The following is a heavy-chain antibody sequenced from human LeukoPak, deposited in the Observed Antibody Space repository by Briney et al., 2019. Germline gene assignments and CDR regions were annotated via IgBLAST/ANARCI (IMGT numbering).Heavy chain of an antibody. CDR2: IYPGDSDT. J-gene: IGHJ4*02. D-gene: IGHD3-22*01. CDR1: GSSFTSYW. CDR3: ARFLVVSREFDY. V-gene: IGHV5-51*01. Sequence: GESLQISCEGPGSSFTSYWIGWVRQLPGKGLEWMGIIYPGDSDTRYSPSFQGQVTISADKSISTAYLQWSSLRASDTAIYYCARFLVVSREFDYWGQGTLVTVSS.